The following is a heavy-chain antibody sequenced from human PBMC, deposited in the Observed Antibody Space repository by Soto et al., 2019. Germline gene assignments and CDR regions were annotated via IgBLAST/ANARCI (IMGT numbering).Heavy chain of an antibody. J-gene: IGHJ5*02. CDR2: ISGSGFKK. Sequence: GSLRLSCAASGFIFENFGMSWVRQAPGKGLEWISSISGSGFKKYYADSVKGRFTISRDNSKSTVYLELNNLSAEDTAVYHCAKNQGVELVPLATVDWFDPWGQGSVVTVSS. D-gene: IGHD1-26*01. V-gene: IGHV3-23*01. CDR3: AKNQGVELVPLATVDWFDP. CDR1: GFIFENFG.